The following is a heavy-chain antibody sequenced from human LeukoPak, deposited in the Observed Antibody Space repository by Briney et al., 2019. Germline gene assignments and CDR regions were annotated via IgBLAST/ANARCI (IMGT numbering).Heavy chain of an antibody. V-gene: IGHV1-18*01. CDR1: GYTFTSYG. CDR2: ISAYNGST. CDR3: ARDTPPQDIVVVVAASHFFDY. D-gene: IGHD2-15*01. Sequence: ASVKVSCKASGYTFTSYGISWVRQAPGQGLEWMGWISAYNGSTNYAQKLQGRVTMTTDTSTSTAYMELRSLRSDDTAVYYCARDTPPQDIVVVVAASHFFDYWGQGTLVTVSS. J-gene: IGHJ4*02.